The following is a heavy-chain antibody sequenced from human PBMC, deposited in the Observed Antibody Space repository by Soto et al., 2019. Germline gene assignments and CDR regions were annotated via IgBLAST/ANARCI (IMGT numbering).Heavy chain of an antibody. D-gene: IGHD4-17*01. Sequence: QVQLVQSGAEVKKPGSSVKVSCKASGGTFSSYTISWVRQAPGQGLEWMGRIIPILGIANYAQKFQGRVTITADKSTSTAYRELSSLRSEDTAVYYCERTRYGGNSEYFQHWGLGTLVTVSS. J-gene: IGHJ1*01. CDR3: ERTRYGGNSEYFQH. CDR1: GGTFSSYT. CDR2: IIPILGIA. V-gene: IGHV1-69*02.